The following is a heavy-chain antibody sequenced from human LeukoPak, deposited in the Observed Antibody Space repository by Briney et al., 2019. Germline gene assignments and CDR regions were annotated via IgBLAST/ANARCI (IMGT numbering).Heavy chain of an antibody. D-gene: IGHD1-14*01. CDR1: GYTFANYW. CDR3: GKMNPGGGDY. CDR2: IYPHDSDT. Sequence: GESLKISCKGSGYTFANYWIGWVRQMPGKGLEWMGIIYPHDSDTRYSPSFEGQVTISADKSIGTAYLQWSSLKASDTAMYYCGKMNPGGGDYWGQGTLVTVSS. V-gene: IGHV5-51*01. J-gene: IGHJ4*02.